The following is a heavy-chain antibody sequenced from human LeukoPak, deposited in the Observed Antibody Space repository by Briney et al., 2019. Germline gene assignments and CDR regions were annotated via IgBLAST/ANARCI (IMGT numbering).Heavy chain of an antibody. Sequence: GASVKVSCKVSGYTLTELSMHWVRQAPGKGLEWMGGFDPEDGETIYAQKFQGRVTMTEDTSTDTAYMELSSLRSEDTAVYYCATDSIVGATRNYFDYWGQGTLVTVSS. D-gene: IGHD1-26*01. CDR1: GYTLTELS. V-gene: IGHV1-24*01. CDR3: ATDSIVGATRNYFDY. J-gene: IGHJ4*02. CDR2: FDPEDGET.